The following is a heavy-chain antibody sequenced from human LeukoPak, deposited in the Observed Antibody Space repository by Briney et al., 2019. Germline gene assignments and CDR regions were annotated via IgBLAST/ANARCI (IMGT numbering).Heavy chain of an antibody. CDR2: IYHSGST. Sequence: SQTLSLTCAVSGGSISSGGYSWSCIRQPPGKGLEWIGYIYHSGSTYYNPSLKSRVTISVDRSKNQFSLKLSSVTAADTAVYYCATRTGDYVAAFDIWGQGTMVTVSS. D-gene: IGHD4-17*01. CDR1: GGSISSGGYS. J-gene: IGHJ3*02. V-gene: IGHV4-30-2*01. CDR3: ATRTGDYVAAFDI.